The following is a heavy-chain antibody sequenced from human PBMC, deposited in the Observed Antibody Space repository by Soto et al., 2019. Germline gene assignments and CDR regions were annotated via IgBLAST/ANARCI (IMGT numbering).Heavy chain of an antibody. CDR2: IIPFFKAT. J-gene: IGHJ6*02. V-gene: IGHV1-69*13. CDR1: GGTFSSHA. CDR3: ARDVPLNYYDGTFSYYAMDV. D-gene: IGHD3-16*01. Sequence: SVKVSCKASGGTFSSHAISWVRQAPGQGLEWMGGIIPFFKATNYAQKFQGRVTITADDSTSTAYMELYSLRSEDTAVYYCARDVPLNYYDGTFSYYAMDVWGQGTTVTVSS.